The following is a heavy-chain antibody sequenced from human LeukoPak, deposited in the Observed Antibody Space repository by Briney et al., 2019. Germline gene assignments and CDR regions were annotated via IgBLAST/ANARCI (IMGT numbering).Heavy chain of an antibody. CDR3: ATETNGRHYDY. V-gene: IGHV3-21*06. J-gene: IGHJ4*02. CDR2: IGPTGSDR. Sequence: GGSLRLSCTASGLTFSTSGFNWVRQAPGKGLEWVASIGPTGSDRYHADSIKGRFTISRDNANNFLYLQRNSLRAEDTAVYYCATETNGRHYDYWGQGTLLTVSS. CDR1: GLTFSTSG. D-gene: IGHD1-14*01.